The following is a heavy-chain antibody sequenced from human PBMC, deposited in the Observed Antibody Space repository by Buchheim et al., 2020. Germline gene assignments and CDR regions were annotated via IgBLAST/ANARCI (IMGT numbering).Heavy chain of an antibody. CDR1: GASISSGDNY. D-gene: IGHD3-16*01. CDR3: VRGIMMAPASLVFDY. V-gene: IGHV4-30-4*01. Sequence: QVQLQESGPGLVKPSQTVSLTCTVAGASISSGDNYWSWIRQPPGKGLEWIGYFYYSDFTDYNSSLKSRVTISVDPSKKQFSLKLRSVTAADTAVYYCVRGIMMAPASLVFDYWGHGTL. CDR2: FYYSDFT. J-gene: IGHJ4*03.